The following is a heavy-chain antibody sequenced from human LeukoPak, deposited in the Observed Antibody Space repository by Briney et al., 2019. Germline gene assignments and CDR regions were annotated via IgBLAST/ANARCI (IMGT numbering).Heavy chain of an antibody. CDR3: APVRATGSGNHGPA. CDR1: GGSFSGYY. CDR2: INHSGST. D-gene: IGHD1-14*01. Sequence: SSETLSLTCAVYGGSFSGYYWSWIRQHPGKGLEWIGEINHSGSTNYNPSLKSRVTISVDTSKNQFSLKLSSVTAADTAVYYCAPVRATGSGNHGPAWGQGTLVTVSS. V-gene: IGHV4-34*01. J-gene: IGHJ4*02.